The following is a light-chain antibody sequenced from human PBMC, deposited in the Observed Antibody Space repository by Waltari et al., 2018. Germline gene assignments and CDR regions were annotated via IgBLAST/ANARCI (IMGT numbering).Light chain of an antibody. J-gene: IGKJ1*01. V-gene: IGKV1-5*03. CDR3: QDYTWYWT. CDR2: KAS. Sequence: DAQMTQSPSSLSASVGDRVTITCRASQTISKLAWYQQKPGKAPKLLIYKASQLERGVPARFGGSGSGTEFTLTISSLQPDDFATYHCQDYTWYWTFGQGTKVDI. CDR1: QTISK.